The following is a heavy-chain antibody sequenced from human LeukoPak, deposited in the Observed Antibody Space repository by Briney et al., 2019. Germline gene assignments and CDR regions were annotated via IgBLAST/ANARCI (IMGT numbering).Heavy chain of an antibody. CDR1: GGSISSDDYY. CDR3: ARDGIVGATSRYYYGMDV. Sequence: SETLSLTCTVSGGSISSDDYYWSWIRQPPGKGLEWIGYIYYSRSTYYNPSLKSRVAMSVDTSKNQFSLKLSSVTVADTAVYYCARDGIVGATSRYYYGMDVWGQGTTVTVSS. D-gene: IGHD1-26*01. V-gene: IGHV4-30-4*01. J-gene: IGHJ6*02. CDR2: IYYSRST.